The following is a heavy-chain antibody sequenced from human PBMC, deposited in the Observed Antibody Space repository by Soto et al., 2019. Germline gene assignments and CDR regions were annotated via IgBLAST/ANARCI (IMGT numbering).Heavy chain of an antibody. Sequence: GGSLRLSCAASGFTFSSYAMHWVRQAPGKGLEWVAVISYDGSNKYYADSVKGRFTISRGNSKNTLYLQMNSLRAEDTAVYYCARDGYSSSSPPFSGMDAWGQGTTVTVSS. J-gene: IGHJ6*02. D-gene: IGHD6-6*01. CDR2: ISYDGSNK. CDR1: GFTFSSYA. CDR3: ARDGYSSSSPPFSGMDA. V-gene: IGHV3-30-3*01.